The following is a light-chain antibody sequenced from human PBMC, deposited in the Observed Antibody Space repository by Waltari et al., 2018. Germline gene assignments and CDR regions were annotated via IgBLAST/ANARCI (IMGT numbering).Light chain of an antibody. CDR2: DAS. V-gene: IGKV3-20*01. CDR1: HRFGRS. Sequence: SLSPGEMAPRSCRASHRFGRSLCWYQQKHGQAPRLLIYDASTRATGIPDFSLTISRLEPEDFAVYYCQMYVRLPVTFGQGTKVEI. CDR3: QMYVRLPVT. J-gene: IGKJ1*01.